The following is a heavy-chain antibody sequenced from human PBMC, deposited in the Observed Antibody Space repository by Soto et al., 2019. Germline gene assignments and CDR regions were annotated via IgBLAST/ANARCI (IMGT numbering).Heavy chain of an antibody. CDR1: GYTFTSYY. J-gene: IGHJ4*02. D-gene: IGHD4-17*01. V-gene: IGHV1-46*01. CDR3: ARTDDYAFDY. CDR2: INPRGGST. Sequence: GASVKVSCKTSGYTFTSYYIHWVRQAPGQGLEWMGTINPRGGSTNYAPKFQGRVTVTRDTSTSTVYMELSSLRSEDTAVYYCARTDDYAFDYWGQGTHVTVSS.